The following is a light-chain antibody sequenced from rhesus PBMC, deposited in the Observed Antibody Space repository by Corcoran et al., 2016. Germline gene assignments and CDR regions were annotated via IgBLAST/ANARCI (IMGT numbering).Light chain of an antibody. CDR2: KAS. CDR3: QQDSSSPRT. Sequence: DIQMTQSPSSLSASVGDTVTITCRASQSISSWLAWYQPKPGEAPKLLDYKASSLQSGVPSRFSGSGFGTDFILTISSLQSEDFATYYCQQDSSSPRTFGQGTKVEIK. V-gene: IGKV1-22*01. CDR1: QSISSW. J-gene: IGKJ1*01.